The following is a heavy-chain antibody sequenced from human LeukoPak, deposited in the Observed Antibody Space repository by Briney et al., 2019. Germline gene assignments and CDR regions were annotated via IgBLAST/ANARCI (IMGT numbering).Heavy chain of an antibody. CDR1: GFTFSSYS. Sequence: GGSLRLSCAASGFTFSSYSMNWVRQAPGKGLEWVSSISGSSTYIHYADSLKGRFTISRDNAKNSLYLQMNSLRTEDTALYYCAKDMWRFGELDYDYWGQGTLVTDSS. CDR2: ISGSSTYI. CDR3: AKDMWRFGELDYDY. V-gene: IGHV3-21*04. D-gene: IGHD3-10*01. J-gene: IGHJ4*02.